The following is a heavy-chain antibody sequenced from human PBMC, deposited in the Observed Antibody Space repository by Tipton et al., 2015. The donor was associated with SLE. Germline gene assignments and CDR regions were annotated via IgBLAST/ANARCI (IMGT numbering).Heavy chain of an antibody. Sequence: GSLRLSCAASGFTFSSYSMNWVRQAPGKGLEWVSSISSSSSYIYYADSVKDRFTISRDNAKNSLYLQMNSLRAEDTAVYYCAREAYSSPNNYFDYWGQGTLVTVSS. CDR3: AREAYSSPNNYFDY. D-gene: IGHD6-13*01. V-gene: IGHV3-21*03. CDR1: GFTFSSYS. CDR2: ISSSSSYI. J-gene: IGHJ4*02.